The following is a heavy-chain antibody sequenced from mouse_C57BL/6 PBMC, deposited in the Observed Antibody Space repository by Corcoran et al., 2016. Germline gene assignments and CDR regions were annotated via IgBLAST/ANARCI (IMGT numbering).Heavy chain of an antibody. J-gene: IGHJ4*01. CDR2: IYPGSGNT. D-gene: IGHD2-1*01. V-gene: IGHV1-76*01. CDR1: GYTFTDYY. CDR3: APNYDYAMDY. Sequence: QVQLKQSGAELVRPGASVKLSCKASGYTFTDYYINWVKQRPGQGLEWIARIYPGSGNTYYNEKFKGNATLTVDKSSSTAYMLLSSLTSEDSAVYFCAPNYDYAMDYWGQGTSVTVSS.